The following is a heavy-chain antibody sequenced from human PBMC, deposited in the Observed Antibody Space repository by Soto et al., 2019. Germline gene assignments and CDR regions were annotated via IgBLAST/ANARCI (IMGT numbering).Heavy chain of an antibody. CDR3: ARDLHSSSWSDFDY. J-gene: IGHJ4*02. V-gene: IGHV1-18*01. D-gene: IGHD6-13*01. CDR2: ISAYNGNT. CDR1: GYTFTSYG. Sequence: ASVKVSCKASGYTFTSYGISWVRQAPGQGLEWMGWISAYNGNTNYAQKLQGRVTMTTDTSTSTAYMELRSLRSDDTAVYYCARDLHSSSWSDFDYWGQGTLATVSS.